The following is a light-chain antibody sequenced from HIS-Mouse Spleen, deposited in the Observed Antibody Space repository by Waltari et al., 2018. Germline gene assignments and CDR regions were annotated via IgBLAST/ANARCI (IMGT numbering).Light chain of an antibody. CDR2: EDS. CDR3: YSTDSSGNHRV. J-gene: IGLJ2*01. V-gene: IGLV3-10*01. CDR1: ALTNKY. Sequence: SYELTQPPSVSVSPGQTARPTCSGDALTNKYAYSHQQKAGQAPVLVIYEDSKRPSGIPERFSGSSSGTMATLTISGAQVEDEADYYCYSTDSSGNHRVFGGGTKLTVL.